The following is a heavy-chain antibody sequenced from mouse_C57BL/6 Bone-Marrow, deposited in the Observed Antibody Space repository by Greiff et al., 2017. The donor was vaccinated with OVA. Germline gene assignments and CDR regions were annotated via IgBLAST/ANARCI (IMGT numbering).Heavy chain of an antibody. Sequence: QVQLQQSGADLVKPEASVKISCKASGYAFSNYWMNWVKQRPGKGLEWIGQIYPGDGDTNYNGKFKGKSTLTVDKSSSTAYMQLSSLTSEDSAVYYCARSWYGNYWYFDVWGTGTTVTVSS. D-gene: IGHD2-10*02. CDR2: IYPGDGDT. J-gene: IGHJ1*03. V-gene: IGHV1-80*01. CDR1: GYAFSNYW. CDR3: ARSWYGNYWYFDV.